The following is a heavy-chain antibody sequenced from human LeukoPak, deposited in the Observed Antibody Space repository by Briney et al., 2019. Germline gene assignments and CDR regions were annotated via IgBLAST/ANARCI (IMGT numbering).Heavy chain of an antibody. V-gene: IGHV1-18*01. D-gene: IGHD3-10*01. CDR2: MSAYNGKT. J-gene: IGHJ3*02. CDR1: GYSVTSYG. CDR3: ARGMGYRYGHPQGAFDI. Sequence: GASVKVSCKAAGYSVTSYGFNWVRQAPGQGLEWMGWMSAYNGKTNYAHSLQCRVTVTADTSTSTAYMELRSLRSEATAVYYCARGMGYRYGHPQGAFDIWGQGTMVTVSS.